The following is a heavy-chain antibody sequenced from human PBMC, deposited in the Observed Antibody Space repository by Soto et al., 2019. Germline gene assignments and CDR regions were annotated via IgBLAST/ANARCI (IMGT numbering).Heavy chain of an antibody. CDR2: IIPILGIA. CDR3: AREEYCSSTSCYVGWFDP. Sequence: QVQLVQSVAEVKKPGSSVKVSCKASGGTFSSYTISWVRQAPGQGIEWMGRIIPILGIANYAQKFQGRVTITADKSTSSGYMELSSLRSEDTAVYFCAREEYCSSTSCYVGWFDPWGQGTLVTVSS. D-gene: IGHD2-2*01. J-gene: IGHJ5*02. V-gene: IGHV1-69*02. CDR1: GGTFSSYT.